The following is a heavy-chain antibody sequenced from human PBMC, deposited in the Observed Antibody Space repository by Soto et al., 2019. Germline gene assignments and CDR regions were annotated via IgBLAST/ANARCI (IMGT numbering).Heavy chain of an antibody. CDR1: GFTFSSYA. CDR3: ARPLWRDDYNWGYFDL. J-gene: IGHJ2*01. V-gene: IGHV3-30-3*01. Sequence: QVQLVESGGGVVQPGRSLRLSCAAAGFTFSSYAMHWVRQAPGKGLEWVAVISYDGSNKYYADSVKGRLTIFRDNSKNTLYLQMNSMRAEDTAVYYCARPLWRDDYNWGYFDLWGRGTLVTVSS. CDR2: ISYDGSNK. D-gene: IGHD4-4*01.